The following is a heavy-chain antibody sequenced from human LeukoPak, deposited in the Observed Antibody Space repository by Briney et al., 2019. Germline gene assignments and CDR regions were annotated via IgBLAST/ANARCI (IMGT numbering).Heavy chain of an antibody. J-gene: IGHJ4*02. CDR1: GFTFSSYS. D-gene: IGHD6-13*01. Sequence: PGGSLRLSCAASGFTFSSYSMNWVRQAPGKGLEWVSSISSSSSYIYYADSVKGRFTISRDNAKNSLYLQMNSLRAEDTAAYYCAREGSHGYYFDYWGQGTLVTVSS. CDR2: ISSSSSYI. V-gene: IGHV3-21*01. CDR3: AREGSHGYYFDY.